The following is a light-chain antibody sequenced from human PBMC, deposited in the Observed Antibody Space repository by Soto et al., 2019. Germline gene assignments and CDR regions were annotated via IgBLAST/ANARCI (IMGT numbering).Light chain of an antibody. CDR3: GAWDDSLIGHV. CDR1: SSNIGSNT. V-gene: IGLV1-44*01. CDR2: NNH. J-gene: IGLJ1*01. Sequence: QSVLTQPPSVSGTPGQRVTISCSGSSSNIGSNTVTWYHQLPGTAPKLLIYNNHLRPSGVPERFSGSESGTSASLAISGLQSEDEADYYCGAWDDSLIGHVFGTGTKLTVL.